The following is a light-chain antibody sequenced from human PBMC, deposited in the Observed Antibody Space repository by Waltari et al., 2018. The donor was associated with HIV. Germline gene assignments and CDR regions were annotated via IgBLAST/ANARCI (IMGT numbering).Light chain of an antibody. CDR1: SSNIGSNA. CDR2: SDN. J-gene: IGLJ2*01. Sequence: QSVLTQPPSASGTPGQRVTISCSGSSSNIGSNAVNWFQHLSGTAPRLLIHSDNQRPSGVPDRVSGSKSGTSASLAITGLQSEDEAVYYCAAWADSLSAVVFGGGTKLTVL. V-gene: IGLV1-44*01. CDR3: AAWADSLSAVV.